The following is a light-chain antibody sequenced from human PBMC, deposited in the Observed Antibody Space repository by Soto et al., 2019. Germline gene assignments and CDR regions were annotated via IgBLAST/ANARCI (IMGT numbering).Light chain of an antibody. CDR3: QQYGSSPVT. CDR2: GAS. CDR1: QSVSSTY. J-gene: IGKJ2*01. Sequence: EIVLTQSPGTLSLSPGERATLSCRASQSVSSTYLAWYQHKPGQAPRLLIYGASNRATGIPDRFSGSGSVPDFTLTLSILEPEDFALYYCQQYGSSPVTFGQGTKLEIK. V-gene: IGKV3-20*01.